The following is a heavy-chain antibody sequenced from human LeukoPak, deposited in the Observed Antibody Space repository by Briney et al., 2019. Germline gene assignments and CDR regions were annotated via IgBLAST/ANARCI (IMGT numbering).Heavy chain of an antibody. D-gene: IGHD3-9*01. J-gene: IGHJ3*02. CDR2: IYHSGST. CDR3: ARAVRYFGQDAYDI. Sequence: SETLSLTCAVSGGSISSSNWWSWVRQPPGKGLEWIGEIYHSGSTNYNPSLKSRVTISVDKSKNQFSLKLSSVTAADTAVYYCARAVRYFGQDAYDIWGQGTMVTVSS. V-gene: IGHV4-4*02. CDR1: GGSISSSNW.